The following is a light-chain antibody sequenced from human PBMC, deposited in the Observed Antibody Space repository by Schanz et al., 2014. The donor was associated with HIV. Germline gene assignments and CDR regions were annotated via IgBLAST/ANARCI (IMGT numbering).Light chain of an antibody. CDR3: QQYYTLSRT. Sequence: DIQMTQSPSTLSASVGDRIAITCRASQSIGDWLAWYQQKPGTAPTLLIYKASKLERGVPSRFSGSGSGTVFTLTINTLQTEDFATYYCQQYYTLSRTFGQGTKVEIK. CDR2: KAS. J-gene: IGKJ1*01. CDR1: QSIGDW. V-gene: IGKV1-5*03.